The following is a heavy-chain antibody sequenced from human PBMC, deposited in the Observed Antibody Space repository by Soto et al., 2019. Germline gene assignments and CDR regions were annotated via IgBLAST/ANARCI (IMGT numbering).Heavy chain of an antibody. Sequence: GSLRLSCAASGCKFSSYAMSWARQAPGKGLEWVSSISNSGGSTYHADSVKGRFTISRDDSEKTLYLQMNSLRVEDAAIYFCAQGKISTTGLNYWGQGTLVTV. D-gene: IGHD1-1*01. CDR1: GCKFSSYA. J-gene: IGHJ4*02. CDR3: AQGKISTTGLNY. CDR2: ISNSGGST. V-gene: IGHV3-23*01.